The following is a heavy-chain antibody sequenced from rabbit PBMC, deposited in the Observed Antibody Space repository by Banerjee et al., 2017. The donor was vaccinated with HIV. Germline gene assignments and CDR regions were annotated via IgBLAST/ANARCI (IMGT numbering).Heavy chain of an antibody. CDR3: ARDLAGVIGWNFNL. CDR2: IYAGYGTGT. D-gene: IGHD4-1*01. J-gene: IGHJ4*01. CDR1: GFSFSSSYW. V-gene: IGHV1S45*01. Sequence: LEESGGDLVKPEGSLTPTCTASGFSFSSSYWICWVRQAPGKGLEWIACIYAGYGTGTYYASWAKGRFTISKTSSNTVTLQMTSLTAADTATYLCARDLAGVIGWNFNLWGQGTLVTVS.